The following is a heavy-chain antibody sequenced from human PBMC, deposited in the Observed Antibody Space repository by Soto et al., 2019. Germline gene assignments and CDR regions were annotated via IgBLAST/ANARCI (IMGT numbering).Heavy chain of an antibody. D-gene: IGHD2-15*01. CDR3: ARANRIEKAFDY. CDR1: GGSISHDDYY. CDR2: IYYSGTT. V-gene: IGHV4-30-4*01. Sequence: SETLSLTCTVSGGSISHDDYYWSWIRQPPGKGLEWIGYIYYSGTTYYNPSLKSRVTISVDTSKKQFSLRLRSVTAADTAVYYCARANRIEKAFDYWGQGTLVTVSS. J-gene: IGHJ4*02.